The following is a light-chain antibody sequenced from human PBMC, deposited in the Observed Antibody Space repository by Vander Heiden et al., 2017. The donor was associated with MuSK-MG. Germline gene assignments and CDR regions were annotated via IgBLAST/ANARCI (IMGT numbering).Light chain of an antibody. CDR1: QSVLVN. J-gene: IGKJ1*01. CDR3: QQDIQWPRT. V-gene: IGKV3-15*01. CDR2: AAS. Sequence: EIVMTQSPASLSVSPGDRATLSCRASQSVLVNVAWFQQRPGQAPRLLIYAASTRATGVPARFSGSGSGTEFTLTISSLQSEDFAVYSCQQDIQWPRTFGQGTKVEI.